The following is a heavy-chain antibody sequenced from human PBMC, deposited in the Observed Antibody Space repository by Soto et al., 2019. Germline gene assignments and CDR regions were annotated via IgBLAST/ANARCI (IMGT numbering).Heavy chain of an antibody. CDR1: GGSISSSSYY. D-gene: IGHD2-2*02. Sequence: QLQLQESGPGLVKPSETLSLTCTVSGGSISSSSYYWGWIRQPPGKGLEWIGGIYYSGSTYYNPSLKSRVTISVGTSKHQFSLKLSSVTAADTAVYYCASRLRDIVVVPAAIMGGFDYWGQGTLVTVSS. J-gene: IGHJ4*02. CDR3: ASRLRDIVVVPAAIMGGFDY. CDR2: IYYSGST. V-gene: IGHV4-39*01.